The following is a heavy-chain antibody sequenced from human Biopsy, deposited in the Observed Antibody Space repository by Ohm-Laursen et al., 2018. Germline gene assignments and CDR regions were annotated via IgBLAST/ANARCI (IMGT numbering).Heavy chain of an antibody. V-gene: IGHV4-59*08. J-gene: IGHJ4*02. CDR1: GGSITADF. CDR3: VRLNRRGNIIFFDY. CDR2: RFHSGSP. D-gene: IGHD3/OR15-3a*01. Sequence: GTLSLTCSVSGGSITADFWTWIRETPGERLEWIGYRFHSGSPMYNPSLKSRVTISVDTSKSQFSLTLTSVTAADTAVYYCVRLNRRGNIIFFDYWGRGTLVTVSS.